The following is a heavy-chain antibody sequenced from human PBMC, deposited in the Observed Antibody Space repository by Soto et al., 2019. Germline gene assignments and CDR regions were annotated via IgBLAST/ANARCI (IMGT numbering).Heavy chain of an antibody. Sequence: QVQLVQSGAEVKKPGSSVKVSCNASGGSFNNYAVTWVRQATGQGLEWMGGIIPSSGTPNYAQSFQGRVTITADESTSTVSMEMSSLRSEDTALYYCASSYGTSCYGDYWGQGTLVTVSS. J-gene: IGHJ4*02. D-gene: IGHD2-2*01. CDR3: ASSYGTSCYGDY. CDR2: IIPSSGTP. V-gene: IGHV1-69*01. CDR1: GGSFNNYA.